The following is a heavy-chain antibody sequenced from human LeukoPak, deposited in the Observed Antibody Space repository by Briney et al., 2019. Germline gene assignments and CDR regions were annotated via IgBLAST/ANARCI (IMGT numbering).Heavy chain of an antibody. CDR1: GYSFTSYW. CDR3: ARHATSRYSSSWYYFDY. J-gene: IGHJ4*02. CDR2: IYPGDSDT. Sequence: GESLKISCKGSGYSFTSYWIGWVRQMPGKGLEWMGIIYPGDSDTRYSPSFQGQVTISADKSISTAYLQWSSLKASDTAMYYCARHATSRYSSSWYYFDYWGQGTLVTVSS. V-gene: IGHV5-51*01. D-gene: IGHD6-13*01.